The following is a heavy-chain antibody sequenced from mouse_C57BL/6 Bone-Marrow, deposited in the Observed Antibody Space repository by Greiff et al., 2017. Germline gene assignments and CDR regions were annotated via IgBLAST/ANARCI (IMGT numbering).Heavy chain of an antibody. CDR3: TTICYPWFAY. CDR2: IDPDNGDT. V-gene: IGHV14-4*01. Sequence: VQLQQSGAELVRPGASVKLSCTASGFNIKDDYMHWVKQRPEQGLEWIGWIDPDNGDTEYASKFQGKATITADTSSNTAYLQLSSLTSEDTAVYYCTTICYPWFAYWGQGTLVTVSA. CDR1: GFNIKDDY. J-gene: IGHJ3*01.